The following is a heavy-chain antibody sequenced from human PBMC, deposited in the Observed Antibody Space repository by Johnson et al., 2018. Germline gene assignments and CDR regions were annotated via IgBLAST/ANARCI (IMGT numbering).Heavy chain of an antibody. D-gene: IGHD6-13*01. CDR1: GGTFISCA. J-gene: IGHJ6*02. CDR3: GRVRDLSIAASGTRGMDV. Sequence: QVQLVQSGAEVKKPGSSVKVSCKASGGTFISCAIIWVRQAPGQGLEWMGGIIPIFGTAKYEQRFQGRVMITADESTSTAYMERSSLRSEETAVYYCGRVRDLSIAASGTRGMDVWGQGTTVTVSS. CDR2: IIPIFGTA. V-gene: IGHV1-69*12.